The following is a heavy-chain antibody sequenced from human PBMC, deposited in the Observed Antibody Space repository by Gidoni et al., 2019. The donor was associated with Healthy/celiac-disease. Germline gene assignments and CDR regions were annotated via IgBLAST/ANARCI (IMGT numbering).Heavy chain of an antibody. Sequence: QVQLQESGPGLVKPSGTLSLTCDVSGGSISSSNWWSWVRQPPGKGLEWIGVSYHRGSTNYNPSLKGRVTRSVDKSKNQFSLKLSSVTAADTAVYYCARVSVPAALDYWGQGTLVTVSS. CDR2: SYHRGST. J-gene: IGHJ4*02. D-gene: IGHD2-2*01. CDR1: GGSISSSNW. CDR3: ARVSVPAALDY. V-gene: IGHV4-4*02.